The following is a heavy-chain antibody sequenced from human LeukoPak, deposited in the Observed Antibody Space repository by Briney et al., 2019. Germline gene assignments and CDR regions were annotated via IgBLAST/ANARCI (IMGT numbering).Heavy chain of an antibody. CDR2: IYYSGST. CDR3: ARGVTRTIAAAGA. J-gene: IGHJ4*02. CDR1: GGSISSYY. Sequence: SETLSLTCTVSGGSISSYYWSWIRQPPGKGLEWTGYIYYSGSTNYNPSLKSRVTISVDTSKNQFSLKLSSVTAADTAVYYCARGVTRTIAAAGAWGQGTLVTVSS. D-gene: IGHD6-13*01. V-gene: IGHV4-59*01.